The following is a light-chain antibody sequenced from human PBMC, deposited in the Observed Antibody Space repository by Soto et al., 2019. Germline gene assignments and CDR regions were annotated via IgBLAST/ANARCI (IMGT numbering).Light chain of an antibody. CDR2: SNN. Sequence: QSVLTQPPSASGTPGQRVTISCSGSSSNIGSNTVIWYQQLPGTAPKLLIYSNNQRPSGVPDRFSGSKSGTSASLAISGLQSEDEADYYCAAWDDSLNGSNYVFGTGTKVTVL. J-gene: IGLJ1*01. CDR3: AAWDDSLNGSNYV. CDR1: SSNIGSNT. V-gene: IGLV1-44*01.